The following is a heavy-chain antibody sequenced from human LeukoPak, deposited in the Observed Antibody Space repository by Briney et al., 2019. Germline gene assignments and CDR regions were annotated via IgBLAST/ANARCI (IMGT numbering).Heavy chain of an antibody. J-gene: IGHJ2*01. D-gene: IGHD3-22*01. CDR2: IYSSGDT. Sequence: PGGSLRLSCAASGFTVSSHFMSWVRQAPGKGLEWVSVIYSSGDTTYADSAKSRFTTSRDNSKNTLYLQKDSLRAEETTVYYCVKKNDYDSIGSVYVWWYVDIWGRGALVTVSS. CDR1: GFTVSSHF. V-gene: IGHV3-66*02. CDR3: VKKNDYDSIGSVYVWWYVDI.